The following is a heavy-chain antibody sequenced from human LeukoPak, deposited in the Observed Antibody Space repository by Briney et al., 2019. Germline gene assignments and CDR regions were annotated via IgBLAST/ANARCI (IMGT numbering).Heavy chain of an antibody. CDR2: INHSGST. Sequence: TPSETLSLTCAVYGGSFSGYYWSWIRQPPGKGLEWIGEINHSGSTNYNPSLKSRVTISVDTSKNQFSLKLSSVTAADTAVYYCAGIGYSYGTIDYWGQGTLVTVSS. J-gene: IGHJ4*02. V-gene: IGHV4-34*01. D-gene: IGHD5-18*01. CDR3: AGIGYSYGTIDY. CDR1: GGSFSGYY.